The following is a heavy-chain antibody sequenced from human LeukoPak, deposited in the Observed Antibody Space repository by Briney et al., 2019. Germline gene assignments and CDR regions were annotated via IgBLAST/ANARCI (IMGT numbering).Heavy chain of an antibody. CDR2: INPNSGGT. D-gene: IGHD6-25*01. Sequence: ASVKVSCKASGYTFASYYMHWVRQAPGQGLEWMGWINPNSGGTNYAQKFEDRVTMTRDTAISTAYMELSRLRSDDTAVYYCARGHFYSSVTDFWGQGTLVTVSS. V-gene: IGHV1-2*02. J-gene: IGHJ4*02. CDR1: GYTFASYY. CDR3: ARGHFYSSVTDF.